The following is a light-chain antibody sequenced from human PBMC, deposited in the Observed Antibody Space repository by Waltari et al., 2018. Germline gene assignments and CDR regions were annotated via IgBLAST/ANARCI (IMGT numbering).Light chain of an antibody. V-gene: IGKV3-15*01. CDR3: QQYNNWPWT. CDR2: DAS. CDR1: QSVTSN. Sequence: EIVMTQSPPTLSVSAGARATLSCRASQSVTSNLAWYQQKLGQAPRLLIYDASTRATGVPARFSGSGSGTEFTLTISSLQSEDFALYYCQQYNNWPWTFGQGTKVEIK. J-gene: IGKJ1*01.